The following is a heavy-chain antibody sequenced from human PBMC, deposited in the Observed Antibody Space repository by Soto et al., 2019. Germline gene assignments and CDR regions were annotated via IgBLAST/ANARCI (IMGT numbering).Heavy chain of an antibody. V-gene: IGHV4-39*01. J-gene: IGHJ6*03. D-gene: IGHD4-17*01. CDR3: ARLIYGDYLTRYHYMDV. Sequence: PSETLSLTCTVSGGSISSSSYYWGWIRQPPGKGLEWIGSIYYTGSTYYNVSLKSRVTTSVDTSRNQFSLKLSSVTAADTAVYYCARLIYGDYLTRYHYMDVWGKGTTVTVSS. CDR1: GGSISSSSYY. CDR2: IYYTGST.